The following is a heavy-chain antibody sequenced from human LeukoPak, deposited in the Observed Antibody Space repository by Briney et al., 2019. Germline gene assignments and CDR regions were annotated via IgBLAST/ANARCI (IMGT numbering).Heavy chain of an antibody. CDR1: GXSISSSSNY. J-gene: IGHJ3*01. CDR2: IYYSGST. D-gene: IGHD2-2*03. V-gene: IGHV4-39*01. CDR3: ARLDVVIVPAHPSV. Sequence: SETLSLTCTVSGXSISSSSNYWGWIRQPPGKGLEWIGSIYYSGSTYYSPSFKSRLTISVDTSMNQFSLKLSSVTAADTAVYYCARLDVVIVPAHPSVWGQGTMVTVSS.